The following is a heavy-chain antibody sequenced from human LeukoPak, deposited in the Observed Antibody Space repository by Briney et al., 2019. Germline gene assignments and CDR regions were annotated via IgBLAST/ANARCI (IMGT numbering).Heavy chain of an antibody. CDR2: ISSGGSAR. CDR3: ARDRPSRFGMDV. Sequence: GGSLRLSCAASGFTFSGHYMNWIRQAPGKGLEWVSSISSGGSARYHADSVKGRFTISRDNTKNSLYLEMNSLRAEDTAVYYCARDRPSRFGMDVWGQGTTVTVS. J-gene: IGHJ6*02. D-gene: IGHD3-3*01. CDR1: GFTFSGHY. V-gene: IGHV3-11*01.